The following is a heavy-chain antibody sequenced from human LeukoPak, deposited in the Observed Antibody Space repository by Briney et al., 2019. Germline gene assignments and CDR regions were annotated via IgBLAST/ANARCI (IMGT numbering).Heavy chain of an antibody. V-gene: IGHV1-24*01. CDR3: ATGVGIAAPVTFDY. D-gene: IGHD6-6*01. CDR1: GYTLTELS. CDR2: FDPEDGET. J-gene: IGHJ4*02. Sequence: ASVKVSCKVSGYTLTELSMHWVRQAPGKGLEWMGGFDPEDGETIYAQKFQGRVTMTEDTSTDTAYMELSSLRSEDTAVYYCATGVGIAAPVTFDYWGQGTLVSVSS.